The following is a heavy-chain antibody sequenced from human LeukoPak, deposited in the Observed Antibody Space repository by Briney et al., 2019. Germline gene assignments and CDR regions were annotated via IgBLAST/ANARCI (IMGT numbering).Heavy chain of an antibody. CDR3: ARGGYYGSGNDFRFDP. CDR1: GGSISNGTSY. D-gene: IGHD3-10*01. Sequence: SETLSLTCTVSGGSISNGTSYWTWIRQPPGKGLEWIGYIYYSGSTNYNPSLKSRVTISVDTSKNQFSLKLTSVTAADTAVYFCARGGYYGSGNDFRFDPWGQGTLVTVSS. V-gene: IGHV4-61*01. J-gene: IGHJ5*02. CDR2: IYYSGST.